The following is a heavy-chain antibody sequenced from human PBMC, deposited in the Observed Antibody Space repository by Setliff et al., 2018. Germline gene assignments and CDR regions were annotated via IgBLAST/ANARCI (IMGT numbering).Heavy chain of an antibody. Sequence: SETLSLTCTVSGGSISSGGYYWSWIRQHPGKGLEWIAYIHYNGNSYYNPSLQSRATISVDTSENQFSLKLNSVTAADTAVYFCAREVDKPRQDSDAFDIWGQGTMVTVSS. V-gene: IGHV4-31*03. CDR1: GGSISSGGYY. J-gene: IGHJ3*02. CDR3: AREVDKPRQDSDAFDI. D-gene: IGHD6-6*01. CDR2: IHYNGNS.